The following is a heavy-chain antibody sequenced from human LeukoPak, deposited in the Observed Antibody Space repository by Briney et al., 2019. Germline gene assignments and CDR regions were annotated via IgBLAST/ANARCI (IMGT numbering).Heavy chain of an antibody. CDR2: IYYTGNT. CDR1: GDSISSSIYY. J-gene: IGHJ4*02. Sequence: SETLSLTCTVSGDSISSSIYYWAWIRQPPGKGLEWIGSIYYTGNTYYSPSLKSRVTISVDTSKSHFSLKLSSVTTADTAVYYCARENDGDYDYWGQGTLVTVSS. CDR3: ARENDGDYDY. D-gene: IGHD4-17*01. V-gene: IGHV4-39*07.